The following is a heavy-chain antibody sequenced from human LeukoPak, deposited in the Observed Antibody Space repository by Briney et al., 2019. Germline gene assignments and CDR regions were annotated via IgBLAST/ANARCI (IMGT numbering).Heavy chain of an antibody. CDR3: ARDLRRDESSNYYYIGWFDL. CDR2: IIPIFGTA. V-gene: IGHV1-69*05. J-gene: IGHJ5*01. CDR1: GGTFSSYA. Sequence: SVKVSCKASGGTFSSYAISWVRQAPGQGLEWMGGIIPIFGTANYAQKFQGRVTITTDESTSTAYMELRSLRSDDTAVYYCARDLRRDESSNYYYIGWFDLWGQGTLVTVSS. D-gene: IGHD3-22*01.